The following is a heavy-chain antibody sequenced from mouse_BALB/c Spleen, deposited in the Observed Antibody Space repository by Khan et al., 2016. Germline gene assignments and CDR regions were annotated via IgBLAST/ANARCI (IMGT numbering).Heavy chain of an antibody. J-gene: IGHJ2*01. V-gene: IGHV7-3*02. CDR1: GFTFTDYY. D-gene: IGHD1-1*01. CDR3: SRSDYRSSNYFDY. CDR2: IRNKANGYTT. Sequence: EVELVESGGGLVQPGGSLRLSCATSGFTFTDYYMSWVRQPPGKALEWLGFIRNKANGYTTEYSASVKGRFTISRDNSQSILYLQMNTLRAEDSATYYWSRSDYRSSNYFDYWGQGTTPTVSS.